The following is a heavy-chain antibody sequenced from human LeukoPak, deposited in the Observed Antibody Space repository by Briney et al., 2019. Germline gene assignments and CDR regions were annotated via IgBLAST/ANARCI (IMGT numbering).Heavy chain of an antibody. V-gene: IGHV3-30*18. J-gene: IGHJ4*02. Sequence: GGSLRLSCAASGFTFSRYGMHWVRQTPGKGLEWVAVISYDASNKYYADSVKGRFTISRDNSKNTLYLQVNSLRAEDTAVYYCAKSHGYSYGFDYWGQGTLVTVSS. D-gene: IGHD5-18*01. CDR3: AKSHGYSYGFDY. CDR1: GFTFSRYG. CDR2: ISYDASNK.